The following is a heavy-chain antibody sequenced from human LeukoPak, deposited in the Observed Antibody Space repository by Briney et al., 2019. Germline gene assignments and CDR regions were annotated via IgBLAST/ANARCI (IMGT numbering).Heavy chain of an antibody. V-gene: IGHV3-23*01. J-gene: IGHJ4*02. D-gene: IGHD6-19*01. Sequence: TVGSRRLSCAASVFTFSSYAMSWVRQAPGNGLEWVSAISGSGGSTYYADSVKGRFTISRDNSKNTLYLQMTSLRAEDTAVYYCAKSIAVAGRAYWGQGTLVTVSS. CDR1: VFTFSSYA. CDR2: ISGSGGST. CDR3: AKSIAVAGRAY.